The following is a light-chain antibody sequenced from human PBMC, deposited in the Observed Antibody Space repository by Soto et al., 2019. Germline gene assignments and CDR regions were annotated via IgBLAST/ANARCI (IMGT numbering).Light chain of an antibody. CDR1: QSVSSY. CDR2: DAS. V-gene: IGKV3-11*01. J-gene: IGKJ2*01. Sequence: EIVLTQSPATLSLSPGERATLSCRASQSVSSYLAWYQQKPGQAPRLLIYDASNRATGIPARFSGSGSGTDFTLTISSLEPEDFAVYYCQQRSNWTPYTFGQGTMLEIK. CDR3: QQRSNWTPYT.